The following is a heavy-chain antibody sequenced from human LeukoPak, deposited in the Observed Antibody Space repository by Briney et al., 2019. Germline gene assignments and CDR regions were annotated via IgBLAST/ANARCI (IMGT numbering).Heavy chain of an antibody. Sequence: PGGSLRLSCAASGFTFSSYAMSWVRQPPGKGLEWIGSIYYSGTTFYNPSLKSRVTISVDMSKNQFFLKLSSVTAADTAVYYCARRDIVATISTWGQGTLVTVSS. CDR3: ARRDIVATIST. J-gene: IGHJ4*02. V-gene: IGHV4-39*01. D-gene: IGHD5-12*01. CDR1: GFTFSSYA. CDR2: IYYSGTT.